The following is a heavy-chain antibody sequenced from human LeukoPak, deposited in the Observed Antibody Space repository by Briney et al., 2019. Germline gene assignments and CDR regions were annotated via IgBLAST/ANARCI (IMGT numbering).Heavy chain of an antibody. Sequence: PSETLSLTCTVSGGSISSYYWSWIRQPPGKGLEWIGYIYYSGSTNYNPSLKSRVTISVDTSKNQFSLKLSSVTAADTAVYYCAGGYSYGSTYYYMDVWGKGTTVTVSS. V-gene: IGHV4-59*01. CDR2: IYYSGST. J-gene: IGHJ6*03. CDR3: AGGYSYGSTYYYMDV. D-gene: IGHD5-18*01. CDR1: GGSISSYY.